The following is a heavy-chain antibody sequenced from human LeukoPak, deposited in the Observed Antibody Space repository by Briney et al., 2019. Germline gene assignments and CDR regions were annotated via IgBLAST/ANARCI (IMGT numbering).Heavy chain of an antibody. V-gene: IGHV1-8*01. CDR1: GYTFTSYD. J-gene: IGHJ4*02. CDR2: MNPNSGNT. CDR3: ARGATYYDFWSGYRNPYYFDY. Sequence: VASVKVSCKASGYTFTSYDFNWVRQATGQGLEWMGWMNPNSGNTGYAQKFQGRVTMTRNTSISTAYMELSSLRSEDTAVYYCARGATYYDFWSGYRNPYYFDYWGQGTLVTVSS. D-gene: IGHD3-3*01.